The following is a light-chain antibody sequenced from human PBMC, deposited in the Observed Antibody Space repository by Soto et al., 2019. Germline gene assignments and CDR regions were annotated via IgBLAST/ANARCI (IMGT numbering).Light chain of an antibody. V-gene: IGKV3-15*01. J-gene: IGKJ1*01. CDR2: GAS. CDR3: QQYNNWPWT. CDR1: QSISDT. Sequence: EILVTQSPATLSVSPGGIATLSCMASQSISDTLAWYQQKPGQAPRLLIHGASTRAPGFPARFSGSGSGTDFTLTISSLQSEDFAVYYCQQYNNWPWTFCQGTKVDIK.